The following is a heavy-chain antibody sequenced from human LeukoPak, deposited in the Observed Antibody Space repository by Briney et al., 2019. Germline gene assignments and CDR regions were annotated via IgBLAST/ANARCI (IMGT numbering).Heavy chain of an antibody. D-gene: IGHD6-25*01. V-gene: IGHV4-4*07. Sequence: SETLSLTCAVYGGSFSGYYWSWIRQPAGKGLEWIGRIYTSGSTNYNPSLKSRVTISVDTSKNQFSLKLSSVTAADTAVYYCARDNGYPWAYFDYWGQGTLVTVSS. J-gene: IGHJ4*02. CDR3: ARDNGYPWAYFDY. CDR2: IYTSGST. CDR1: GGSFSGYY.